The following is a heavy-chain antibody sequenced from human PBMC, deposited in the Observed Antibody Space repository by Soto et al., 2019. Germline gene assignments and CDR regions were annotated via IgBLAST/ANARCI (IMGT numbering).Heavy chain of an antibody. V-gene: IGHV4-39*01. CDR2: IYYSGST. D-gene: IGHD3-3*01. CDR3: ARHIYDFWSGNLAPRYYYYMDV. J-gene: IGHJ6*03. Sequence: PSETLSLTCTVPGGSISSSSYYWGWIRQPPGKGLEWIGSIYYSGSTYYNPSLKSRVTISVDTSKNQFSLKLSSVTAADTAVYYCARHIYDFWSGNLAPRYYYYMDVWGKGTTVTVSS. CDR1: GGSISSSSYY.